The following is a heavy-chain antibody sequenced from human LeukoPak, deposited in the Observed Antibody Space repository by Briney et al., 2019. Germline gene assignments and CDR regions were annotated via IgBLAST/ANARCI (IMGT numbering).Heavy chain of an antibody. Sequence: SETLSLTCTVSGGSISSSSYYWGWIRQPPGKGLEWIGSICYSGSTYYNPSLKSRVTISVDTSKNQFSLKLSSVTAADTAVYYCAREERAYYDSSGNFDYWGQGTLVTVSS. D-gene: IGHD3-22*01. V-gene: IGHV4-39*07. CDR1: GGSISSSSYY. CDR2: ICYSGST. J-gene: IGHJ4*02. CDR3: AREERAYYDSSGNFDY.